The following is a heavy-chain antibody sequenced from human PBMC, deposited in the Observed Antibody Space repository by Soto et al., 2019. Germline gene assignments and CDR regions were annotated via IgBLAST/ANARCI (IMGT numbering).Heavy chain of an antibody. J-gene: IGHJ6*03. CDR1: GDSISSYY. CDR2: IHYSGST. CDR3: ARTLDYMDV. V-gene: IGHV4-59*01. Sequence: PSETLSLTCTVSGDSISSYYWSWIRQPPGKGLEWIGYIHYSGSTNYNPSLKSRVTISVDTSKNQFFLKLSSVTAADTAVYYCARTLDYMDVWGKGTTVTVSS.